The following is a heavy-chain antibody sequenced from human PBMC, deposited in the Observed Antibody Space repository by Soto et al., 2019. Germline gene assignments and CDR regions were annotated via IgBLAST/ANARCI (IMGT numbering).Heavy chain of an antibody. Sequence: QVQLVQSGAEVKKPGASVKVSCKASGYTFTSYGISWVRQAPGQGLEWMGWISAYNGNTNYAQKLQGRVTMTTDTSTSTAYMELRSLRSDDTAVYYCARDRRLRYFDWLVNWFDPWGQGTLVTVSS. CDR2: ISAYNGNT. CDR1: GYTFTSYG. CDR3: ARDRRLRYFDWLVNWFDP. J-gene: IGHJ5*02. V-gene: IGHV1-18*01. D-gene: IGHD3-9*01.